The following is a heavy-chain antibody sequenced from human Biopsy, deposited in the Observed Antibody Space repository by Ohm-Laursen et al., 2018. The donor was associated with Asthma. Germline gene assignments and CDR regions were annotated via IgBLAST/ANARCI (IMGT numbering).Heavy chain of an antibody. V-gene: IGHV3-7*05. J-gene: IGHJ5*02. D-gene: IGHD3-10*01. CDR3: ARDRPITMVRGVIITFDP. CDR2: IKQDGSEK. Sequence: SPRLSCSASGFTFSSYWMSWVRQAPGKGLEWVANIKQDGSEKYYVDSVKGRFTISRDNAKNSLYLQMNSLRAEDTAVYYCARDRPITMVRGVIITFDPWGQGTLVTVSS. CDR1: GFTFSSYW.